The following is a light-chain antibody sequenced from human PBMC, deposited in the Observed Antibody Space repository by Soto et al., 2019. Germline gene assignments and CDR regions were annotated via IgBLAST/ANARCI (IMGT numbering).Light chain of an antibody. CDR1: QSISTN. CDR3: QQRRSWPPTIT. V-gene: IGKV3-15*01. J-gene: IGKJ5*01. CDR2: GAS. Sequence: EMGMTQSPGTLSVSPGERATLSCRASQSISTNLAWYQQKPGQAPRLLIYGASTRATDIPARFSGSGSGTDFTLTISRLEPEDFAVYYCQQRRSWPPTITFGQGTRLEIK.